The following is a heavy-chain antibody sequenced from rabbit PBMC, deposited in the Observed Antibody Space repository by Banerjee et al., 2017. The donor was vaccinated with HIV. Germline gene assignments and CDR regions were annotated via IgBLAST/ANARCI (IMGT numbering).Heavy chain of an antibody. V-gene: IGHV1S43*01. CDR2: IYTGSGRT. CDR1: GFSFSSTYY. D-gene: IGHD2-1*01. CDR3: ARVYDDYGDLDL. J-gene: IGHJ6*01. Sequence: QEQLVESGGGLVQPEGSLTLTCTASGFSFSSTYYMCWVRQAPGKGLELIACIYTGSGRTDYASWVNGRFTISSDNAQNTVDLQMNSLTAADTATYFCARVYDDYGDLDLWGPGTLVTV.